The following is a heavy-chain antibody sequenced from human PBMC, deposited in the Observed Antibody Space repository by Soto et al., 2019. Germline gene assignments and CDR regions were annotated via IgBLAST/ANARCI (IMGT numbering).Heavy chain of an antibody. Sequence: SETLSLTCSVSGDSISSVSYYWGWIRQPPGKGLEWIGSIYYSTRTYYNPSGSTYYNPSLKSRVSISIDTSKNHFSLKLSSVTATDTAVYYCVRHKDRNCFDPWGQGALVTVSS. J-gene: IGHJ5*02. CDR3: VRHKDRNCFDP. V-gene: IGHV4-39*01. D-gene: IGHD2-21*01. CDR2: IYYSTRTYYNPSGST. CDR1: GDSISSVSYY.